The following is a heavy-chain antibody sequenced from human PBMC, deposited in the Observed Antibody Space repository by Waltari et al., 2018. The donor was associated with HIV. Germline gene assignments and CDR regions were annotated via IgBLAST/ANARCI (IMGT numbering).Heavy chain of an antibody. CDR3: ARGRRWLQFHGHYYFDY. CDR2: ISYSGST. D-gene: IGHD5-12*01. V-gene: IGHV4-59*01. J-gene: IGHJ4*02. CDR1: GDSISGTY. Sequence: QVQLQESGTGLVKPSETLSVTCNVSGDSISGTYWNWIRQPPGKEPDWIGYISYSGSTNYNPSLKSRVSLSLVSSKSQFSLKLRSVTALDTAVYYCARGRRWLQFHGHYYFDYWGQGILVTVSS.